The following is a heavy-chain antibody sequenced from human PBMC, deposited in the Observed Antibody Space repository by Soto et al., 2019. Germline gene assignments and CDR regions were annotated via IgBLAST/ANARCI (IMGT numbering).Heavy chain of an antibody. Sequence: GGSLRLSCAASGFTFGDHYMDWVRQAPGKGLEWVGRTGNKANTYATQYAASVKGRFTISRDDSKNSVYLQMNSLKTEDTAMYYCARSTYYDLWSGYYKYYYYYMDVWGKGTTVTVSS. J-gene: IGHJ6*03. CDR2: TGNKANTYAT. CDR1: GFTFGDHY. V-gene: IGHV3-72*01. D-gene: IGHD3-3*01. CDR3: ARSTYYDLWSGYYKYYYYYMDV.